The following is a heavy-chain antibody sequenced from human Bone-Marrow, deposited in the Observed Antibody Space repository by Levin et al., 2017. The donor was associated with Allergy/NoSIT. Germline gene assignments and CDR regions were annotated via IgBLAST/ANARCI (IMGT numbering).Heavy chain of an antibody. Sequence: NPGGSLRLSCEGSGYTFIHYWIGWVRQMPGKGLEWMGIIYPDDSDTKYNPSFQGQVTISVDKSISTASLQWSSLRASDSAMYYCARHRSYFDHTDAVEIWGQGTMVTVSS. CDR1: GYTFIHYW. J-gene: IGHJ3*02. CDR2: IYPDDSDT. D-gene: IGHD3-22*01. CDR3: ARHRSYFDHTDAVEI. V-gene: IGHV5-51*01.